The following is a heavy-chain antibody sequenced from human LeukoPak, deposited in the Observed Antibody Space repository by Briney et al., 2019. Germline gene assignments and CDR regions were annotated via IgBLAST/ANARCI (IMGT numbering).Heavy chain of an antibody. CDR3: ARDLPVGYYYDSSGYYPYWYFDL. Sequence: ASVKVSCKASGYTFTGYYIHWVRQAPGQGLEWMGRINPNSGGTNYAQKFQGRVTMTRDTSISTAYMELRWLRSDDTAVYYCARDLPVGYYYDSSGYYPYWYFDLWGRGTLVTVSS. CDR2: INPNSGGT. CDR1: GYTFTGYY. V-gene: IGHV1-2*06. J-gene: IGHJ2*01. D-gene: IGHD3-22*01.